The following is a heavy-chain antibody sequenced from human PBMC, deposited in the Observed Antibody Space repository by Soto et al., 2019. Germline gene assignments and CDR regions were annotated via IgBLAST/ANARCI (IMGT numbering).Heavy chain of an antibody. CDR2: ISYDGSNK. CDR1: GFTFSSYA. J-gene: IGHJ6*02. CDR3: ARAFIAVAGGSYHYYYGMDV. V-gene: IGHV3-30-3*01. D-gene: IGHD6-19*01. Sequence: PGGSLRLSCAASGFTFSSYAMHWVRQAPGKGLEWVAVISYDGSNKYYADSVKGRFTISRDNSKNTLYLQMNSLRAEDTAVYYCARAFIAVAGGSYHYYYGMDVWGQGTTVTVSS.